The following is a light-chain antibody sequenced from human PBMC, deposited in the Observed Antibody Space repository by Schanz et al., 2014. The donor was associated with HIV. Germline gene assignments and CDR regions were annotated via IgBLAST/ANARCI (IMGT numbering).Light chain of an antibody. J-gene: IGKJ2*01. CDR1: QDIRNS. Sequence: DIQMTQSPSSLSASVGDRVTITCQASQDIRNSLNWYQQKPGKAPKLLIYDASNLQSGVPLRFNGSGSGTDFTLTINGLQPDDFATYYCQQLNSFPYTFGQGTMLEIK. V-gene: IGKV1-33*01. CDR3: QQLNSFPYT. CDR2: DAS.